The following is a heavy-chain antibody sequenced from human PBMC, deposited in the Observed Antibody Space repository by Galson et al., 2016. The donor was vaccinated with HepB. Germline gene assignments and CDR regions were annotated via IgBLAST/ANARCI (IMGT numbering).Heavy chain of an antibody. V-gene: IGHV4-30-4*01. J-gene: IGHJ4*02. CDR3: ARERDGDFLMFAH. CDR1: GASISRGDYC. CDR2: IFYDGSS. D-gene: IGHD4-17*01. Sequence: LSLTCTVSGASISRGDYCWSWIRQPPGRGLEWLGYIFYDGSSYYNPSLTGRVSMSVDASKNQFSLNLSSVTAADTAIYYCARERDGDFLMFAHWGQGTLVTVSS.